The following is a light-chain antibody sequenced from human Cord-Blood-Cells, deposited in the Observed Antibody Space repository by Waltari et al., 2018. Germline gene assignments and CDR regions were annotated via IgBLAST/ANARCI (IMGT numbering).Light chain of an antibody. Sequence: DIVMTQSPLTLPATPGDPASISCRSSQRLLHSNGYSYVDWYLQKPGQSPQLLICVGSNRASGVPDRFSGSGSGTDFTLKISRVEAEEVGVYYCMQGVHSAGTFGQGTKVEMK. CDR2: VGS. CDR3: MQGVHSAGT. J-gene: IGKJ1*01. V-gene: IGKV2-28*01. CDR1: QRLLHSNGYSY.